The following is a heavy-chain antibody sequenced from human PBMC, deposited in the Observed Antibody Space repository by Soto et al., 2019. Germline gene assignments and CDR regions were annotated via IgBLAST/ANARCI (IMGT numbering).Heavy chain of an antibody. CDR3: AKDLGLPLGMDV. J-gene: IGHJ6*02. CDR2: ISYDGSNK. Sequence: QVQLVESGGGVVQPGRSLRLSCAASGFTFSSYGMHWVRQAPGKGLEWVAVISYDGSNKYYADSVKGRFTISRDNSKNTLYLQMNSLRAEDTAVYYCAKDLGLPLGMDVWGQGTTVTVSS. D-gene: IGHD4-17*01. CDR1: GFTFSSYG. V-gene: IGHV3-30*18.